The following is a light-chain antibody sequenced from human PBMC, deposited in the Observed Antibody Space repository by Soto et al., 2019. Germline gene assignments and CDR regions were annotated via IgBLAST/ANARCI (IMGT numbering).Light chain of an antibody. J-gene: IGKJ4*01. Sequence: DIQMTQSPSSLSASVGDRVTITCRASQGIRNYLAWYQQKPGKIPKLLISAASTLQSGVPSRFSGSGSGTDFTLTISSLQPEDVASYYCQTYDSAPLTFGGGTKVEIK. V-gene: IGKV1-27*01. CDR2: AAS. CDR3: QTYDSAPLT. CDR1: QGIRNY.